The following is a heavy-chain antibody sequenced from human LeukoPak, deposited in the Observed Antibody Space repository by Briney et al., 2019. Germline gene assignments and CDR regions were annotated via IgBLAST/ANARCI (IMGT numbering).Heavy chain of an antibody. CDR1: GYTFTSYG. V-gene: IGHV1-18*04. J-gene: IGHJ5*02. D-gene: IGHD3-3*01. Sequence: ASVKVSCKASGYTFTSYGISWVRQAPGQGPEWMGWISAYNGNTNYAQKLQGRVTMTTDTSTSTAYMELRSLRSDDTAVYYCARTGIWSDMEDWFDPWGQGTLVTVSS. CDR2: ISAYNGNT. CDR3: ARTGIWSDMEDWFDP.